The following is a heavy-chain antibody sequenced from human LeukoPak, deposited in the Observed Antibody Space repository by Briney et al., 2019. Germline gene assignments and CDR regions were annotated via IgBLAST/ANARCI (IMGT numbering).Heavy chain of an antibody. V-gene: IGHV3-9*03. J-gene: IGHJ3*02. Sequence: PGGSLRLSCAASGFTFDDYAMHWVRHAPGKGLEWVSGISWNSGSIGYADSVKGRFTISRDNAKNSLYLQMNSLRAEDMALYYCAKEGRAVAGTSAAFDIWGQGTMVTVSS. CDR2: ISWNSGSI. CDR1: GFTFDDYA. CDR3: AKEGRAVAGTSAAFDI. D-gene: IGHD6-19*01.